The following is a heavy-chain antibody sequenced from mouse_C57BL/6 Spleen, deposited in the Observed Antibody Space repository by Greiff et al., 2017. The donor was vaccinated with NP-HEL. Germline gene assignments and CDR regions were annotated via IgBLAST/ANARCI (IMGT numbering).Heavy chain of an antibody. CDR2: IYPGDGDT. J-gene: IGHJ3*01. D-gene: IGHD2-5*01. Sequence: VQLQQSGPELVKPGASVKISCKASGYAFSSSWMNWVKQRPGKGLEWIGRIYPGDGDTNYNGKFKGKATLTADKSSSTAYMQLSSLTSEDSAVYVCARSGSNYDVSWFAYWGQGTLVTVSA. V-gene: IGHV1-82*01. CDR3: ARSGSNYDVSWFAY. CDR1: GYAFSSSW.